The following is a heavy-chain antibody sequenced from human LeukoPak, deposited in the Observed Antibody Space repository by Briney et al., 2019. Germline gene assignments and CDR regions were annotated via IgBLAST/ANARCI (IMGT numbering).Heavy chain of an antibody. J-gene: IGHJ4*02. V-gene: IGHV4-59*01. CDR2: IYYSGST. D-gene: IGHD2-15*01. CDR3: ARSRTVAAITSSFDY. Sequence: SETLSLTCTVSGGSISSYYWSWIRQPPGKGLEWIGYIYYSGSTNYNSSLKSRVTISVDTSRNQFSLKLSSVTAADTAVYYCARSRTVAAITSSFDYWAREPWSPSPQ. CDR1: GGSISSYY.